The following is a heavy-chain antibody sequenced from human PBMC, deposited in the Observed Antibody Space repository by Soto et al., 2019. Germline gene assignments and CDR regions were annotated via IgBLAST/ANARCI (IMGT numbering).Heavy chain of an antibody. J-gene: IGHJ6*02. CDR2: IWYDGSNK. CDR1: GFTFSSYG. CDR3: ARGVRRDVRFLEWLGMDV. D-gene: IGHD3-3*01. Sequence: GGSLRLSCAASGFTFSSYGMHWVRQAPGKELEWVAVIWYDGSNKYYADSVKGRFTISRDNSKNTLYLQMNSLRAEDTAVYYCARGVRRDVRFLEWLGMDVWGQGTTVTVSS. V-gene: IGHV3-33*01.